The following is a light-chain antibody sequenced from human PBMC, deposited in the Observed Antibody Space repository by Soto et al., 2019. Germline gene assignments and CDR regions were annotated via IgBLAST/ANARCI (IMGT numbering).Light chain of an antibody. CDR3: SSYTGSSSLVYV. J-gene: IGLJ1*01. CDR2: DVS. CDR1: SSDVGRYNF. V-gene: IGLV2-14*03. Sequence: QSALTQPASVSGSPGQSITISCTGTSSDVGRYNFVSWYQQHPGKAPKLMIYDVSNRPSGVSNRFSGSKSGNTASLTISGLQAEDEADYYCSSYTGSSSLVYVFGTGTKVTVL.